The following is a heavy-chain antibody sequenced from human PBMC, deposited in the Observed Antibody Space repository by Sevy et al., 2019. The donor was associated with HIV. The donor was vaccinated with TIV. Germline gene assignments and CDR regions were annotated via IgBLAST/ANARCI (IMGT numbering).Heavy chain of an antibody. D-gene: IGHD2-21*02. CDR2: ISYSGTDK. CDR1: GFTLTLYA. CDR3: ARVAVEYCTDDCYHRFDY. Sequence: GGSLRLSCPASGFTLTLYAIHWVRQAPGKGLEWVALISYSGTDKYYAYSVKGRFTISRDDSKNTAYLQMNNLRTDDTAVYYCARVAVEYCTDDCYHRFDYWGQGTQVTVSS. V-gene: IGHV3-30-3*01. J-gene: IGHJ4*02.